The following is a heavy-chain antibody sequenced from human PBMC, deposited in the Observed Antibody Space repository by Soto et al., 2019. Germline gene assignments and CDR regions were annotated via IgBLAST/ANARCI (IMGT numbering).Heavy chain of an antibody. D-gene: IGHD3-9*01. CDR1: GFTFSNAW. CDR2: IKTKTDGGTT. CDR3: TTGGLEYDTLTGYYSEGRGFQH. V-gene: IGHV3-15*01. J-gene: IGHJ1*01. Sequence: PGGSLILSCAASGFTFSNAWMSWVRQASGKGLEWVGRIKTKTDGGTTDYVAPVKGRFTISRDDSKNTVYLQMNSLKTEDTAVYYCTTGGLEYDTLTGYYSEGRGFQHWGPGTLVTVSS.